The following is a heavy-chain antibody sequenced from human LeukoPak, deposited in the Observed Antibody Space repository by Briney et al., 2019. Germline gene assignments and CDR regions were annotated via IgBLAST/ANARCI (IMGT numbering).Heavy chain of an antibody. Sequence: SETLSLTCTVSGASISGSGYYWGWIRQPPGKGLEWIGSIYSSGSTYYNASLQSRVTISIETSKNQISLRLNSVTAADTAMYYRAKSGGYGLIDYWGQGTLVTVSS. D-gene: IGHD1-26*01. CDR2: IYSSGST. J-gene: IGHJ4*02. CDR1: GASISGSGYY. V-gene: IGHV4-39*01. CDR3: AKSGGYGLIDY.